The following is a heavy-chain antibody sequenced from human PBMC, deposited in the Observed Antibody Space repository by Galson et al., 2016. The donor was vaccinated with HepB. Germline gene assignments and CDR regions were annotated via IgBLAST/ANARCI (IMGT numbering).Heavy chain of an antibody. J-gene: IGHJ3*01. V-gene: IGHV1-69*13. Sequence: SVKVSCKASGGTFSSHTISWVRQAPGQGLEWMGGIIPISVTTKYAQKFQGRVTISADESTTTAYMELSSLRSEDTAVYYCARVGGYVWGSYRSPRASDVWGQGTMVTVSS. CDR2: IIPISVTT. D-gene: IGHD3-16*02. CDR3: ARVGGYVWGSYRSPRASDV. CDR1: GGTFSSHT.